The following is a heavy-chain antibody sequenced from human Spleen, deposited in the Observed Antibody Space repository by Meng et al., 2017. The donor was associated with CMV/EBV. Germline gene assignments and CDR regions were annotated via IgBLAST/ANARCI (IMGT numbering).Heavy chain of an antibody. D-gene: IGHD2-21*02. CDR3: ARVGAYCGGDCYLDY. CDR2: IYSSGST. Sequence: VPLQCPVPGLVNPSEPRSLPSPVSGGSFRGYSWSWIRQPAVKGLEWIGRIYSSGSTNYNPSLKSRVTVSVDTSKTQFSLRLSSVTAADTAVYYCARVGAYCGGDCYLDYWGQGTLVTVSS. CDR1: GGSFRGYS. J-gene: IGHJ4*02. V-gene: IGHV4-4*07.